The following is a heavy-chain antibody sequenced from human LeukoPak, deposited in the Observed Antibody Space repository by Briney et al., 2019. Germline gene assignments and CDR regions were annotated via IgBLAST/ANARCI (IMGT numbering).Heavy chain of an antibody. V-gene: IGHV1-2*02. D-gene: IGHD1-26*01. CDR2: INPNSGGT. CDR1: GYTFTGYY. Sequence: ASVKVSCKASGYTFTGYYIHWVRQAPGQGLEWMGWINPNSGGTNYAQKFQGRVTMTRDTSISTAYMDLSRLRSDDTAVYCCARGSIVGATFDYFDYWGQGTLVTVSS. J-gene: IGHJ4*02. CDR3: ARGSIVGATFDYFDY.